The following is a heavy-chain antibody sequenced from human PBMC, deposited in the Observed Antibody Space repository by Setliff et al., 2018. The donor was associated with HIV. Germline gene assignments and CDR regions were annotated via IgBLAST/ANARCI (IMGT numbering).Heavy chain of an antibody. CDR1: GFTFRNYK. D-gene: IGHD3-3*01. CDR2: ISIGSGGAI. CDR3: ARDYLYYNLYNGSPVYGMDV. J-gene: IGHJ6*02. Sequence: GGSLRLSCAASGFTFRNYKFNWVRQAPGRGLEWVSSISIGSGGAIDYADSVQGRFTSSRDNAKNSLFLQMDSLRGEDTAVYYCARDYLYYNLYNGSPVYGMDVWGQGTTVTVSS. V-gene: IGHV3-48*03.